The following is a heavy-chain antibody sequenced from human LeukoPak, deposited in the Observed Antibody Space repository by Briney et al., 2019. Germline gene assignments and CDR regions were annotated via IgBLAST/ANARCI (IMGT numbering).Heavy chain of an antibody. Sequence: PGGSLRLSCAASGFTFDDYAMHWVRQAPGKGLEWVSGISWNSGSIGYADSVKGRFTISRDNAKNSLYLQMNSLRAEDTALYYCAKDLGATMVRGNWFDPWGQGTLVTVSS. CDR2: ISWNSGSI. CDR1: GFTFDDYA. V-gene: IGHV3-9*01. J-gene: IGHJ5*02. D-gene: IGHD3-10*01. CDR3: AKDLGATMVRGNWFDP.